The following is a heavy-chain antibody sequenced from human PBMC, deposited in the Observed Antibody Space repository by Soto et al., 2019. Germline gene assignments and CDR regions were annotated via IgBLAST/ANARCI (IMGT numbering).Heavy chain of an antibody. J-gene: IGHJ4*02. CDR3: ARERYCSGGSCYDMFVY. Sequence: GASVKVSCKASGYTFPSYAMHWVRQAPGQRLEWKRWINAGNGNTKYSQKLKDRVTITRDTSASTAYMELSSLRSEDTAVYYCARERYCSGGSCYDMFVYWGQGTLVTVSS. V-gene: IGHV1-3*01. D-gene: IGHD2-15*01. CDR2: INAGNGNT. CDR1: GYTFPSYA.